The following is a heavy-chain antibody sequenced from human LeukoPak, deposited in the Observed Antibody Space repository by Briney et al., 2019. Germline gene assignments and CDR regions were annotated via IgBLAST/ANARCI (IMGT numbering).Heavy chain of an antibody. CDR1: EFTFSSYA. J-gene: IGHJ4*02. Sequence: GGSLRLSCAASEFTFSSYAMSWVRQAPGKGLEWVSAISDSGGSTYYADSVKGRFTISRDNSKNTVYLQMNSLRAEDTAVYYCAKDRRACSSSSCYYRFDYWGQGTLVTVSS. CDR2: ISDSGGST. CDR3: AKDRRACSSSSCYYRFDY. V-gene: IGHV3-23*01. D-gene: IGHD2-2*01.